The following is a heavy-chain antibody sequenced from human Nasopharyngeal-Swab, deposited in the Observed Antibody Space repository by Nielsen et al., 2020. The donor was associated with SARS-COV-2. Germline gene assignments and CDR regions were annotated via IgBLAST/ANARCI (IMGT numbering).Heavy chain of an antibody. D-gene: IGHD3-22*01. J-gene: IGHJ4*02. CDR3: ARDQTYDSSGPDLSFDY. CDR2: ISSSGSTI. V-gene: IGHV3-11*01. CDR1: GFTFSDYY. Sequence: LSLTCAASGFTFSDYYMSWIRQAPGKGLEWVSYISSSGSTIYYADSVTGRFTISRDNAKNSLYLQMNSLRAEDTAVYYCARDQTYDSSGPDLSFDYWGQGTLVTVSS.